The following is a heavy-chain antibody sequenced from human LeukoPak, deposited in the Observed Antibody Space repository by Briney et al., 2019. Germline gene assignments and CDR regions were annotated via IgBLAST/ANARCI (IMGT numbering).Heavy chain of an antibody. Sequence: PSETLSLTCAVYGGSFSGYYWSWIRQPPGKGLEWIGEINHSGSTNYNPSLKSRVTISVDTSKNQFSLKLSSVTAADTAVYYCARGPIYGSGSYYNPTSIYYFDYWGQGTLVTVSS. J-gene: IGHJ4*02. V-gene: IGHV4-34*01. CDR3: ARGPIYGSGSYYNPTSIYYFDY. CDR1: GGSFSGYY. CDR2: INHSGST. D-gene: IGHD3-10*01.